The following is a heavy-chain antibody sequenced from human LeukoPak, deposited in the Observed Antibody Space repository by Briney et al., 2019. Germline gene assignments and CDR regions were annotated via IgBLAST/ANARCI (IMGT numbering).Heavy chain of an antibody. CDR1: GFTFSSCW. Sequence: PGGSLRLSCVASGFTFSSCWMSWVRQAPGKGLEWVANEKQDGSEKYYVDSVKGRFTISRDNAKNSLYLQMNSLRAEDTAVYYCARGATYYDFWSVYHYYYYYMDVWGKGTTVTVSS. CDR2: EKQDGSEK. J-gene: IGHJ6*03. D-gene: IGHD3-3*01. CDR3: ARGATYYDFWSVYHYYYYYMDV. V-gene: IGHV3-7*01.